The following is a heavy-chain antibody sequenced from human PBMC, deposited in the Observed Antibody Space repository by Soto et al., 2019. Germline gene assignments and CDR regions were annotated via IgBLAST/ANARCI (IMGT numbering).Heavy chain of an antibody. Sequence: QVQLVQSGAEVKKPGASVKVSCKASGYTFTGYYMHWVRQAPGQGLEWMGWINPNSGGTNYAQKFQGWVTMTRDTSISTAYMELSRLRSDDTAVYYCARELVRGSGSYYYYYGMDVWGQGTTVTVSS. V-gene: IGHV1-2*04. CDR2: INPNSGGT. D-gene: IGHD3-10*01. CDR1: GYTFTGYY. CDR3: ARELVRGSGSYYYYYGMDV. J-gene: IGHJ6*02.